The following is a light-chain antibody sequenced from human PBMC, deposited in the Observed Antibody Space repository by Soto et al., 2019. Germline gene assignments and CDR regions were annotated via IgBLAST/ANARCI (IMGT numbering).Light chain of an antibody. J-gene: IGKJ1*01. CDR1: QSVNAY. CDR2: DAS. CDR3: QQHLGRHT. V-gene: IGKV3-11*01. Sequence: VLTQSPVTLSLSPGERATLSCRASQSVNAYLAWYQQKPGQAPRLLIYDASVRATGIPARFSGSGSGTDFTLTISSLEPEDSAVYYCQQHLGRHTFGKATKADIX.